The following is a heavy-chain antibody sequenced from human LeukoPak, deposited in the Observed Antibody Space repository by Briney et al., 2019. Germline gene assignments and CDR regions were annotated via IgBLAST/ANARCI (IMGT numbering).Heavy chain of an antibody. J-gene: IGHJ4*02. CDR2: ISSSSSTI. D-gene: IGHD1-26*01. V-gene: IGHV3-48*01. CDR1: GFTFSSYS. CDR3: ARGSTYSGSYAGGDY. Sequence: GGSLRLSCAASGFTFSSYSMNWVRQAPGKGLEWVSYISSSSSTIYYADSVKGRFTISRDNAKNSLYLQMNSLRAEDTAVYYCARGSTYSGSYAGGDYWGQGTLVTVSS.